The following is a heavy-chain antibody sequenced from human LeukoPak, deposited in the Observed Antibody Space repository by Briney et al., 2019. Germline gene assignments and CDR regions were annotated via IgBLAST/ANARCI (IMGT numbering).Heavy chain of an antibody. D-gene: IGHD5-18*01. CDR1: GFIFSTYT. V-gene: IGHV3-64*04. CDR3: ARDRDWAGYSYGFYY. Sequence: GGSLRLSCSASGFIFSTYTMYWVRQAPGKGLEFVSVINGDGRTTYYADSVKGRFTISRDNSKNTLYLQMNSLRAEDTAVYYCARDRDWAGYSYGFYYWGQGTLVTVSS. CDR2: INGDGRTT. J-gene: IGHJ4*02.